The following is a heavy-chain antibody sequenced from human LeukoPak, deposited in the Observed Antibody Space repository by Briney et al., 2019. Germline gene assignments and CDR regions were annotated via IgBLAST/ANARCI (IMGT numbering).Heavy chain of an antibody. CDR1: GYTLTGYY. J-gene: IGHJ4*02. CDR2: INPNSGGT. CDR3: ARDPLYGSGSYFFDF. V-gene: IGHV1-2*02. Sequence: ASVKVSCKASGYTLTGYYMHWVPQAPGQGLEWMGWINPNSGGTNYAQKFQGRVTMTRDTSISTVYMELSRLRSDDTAVYYCARDPLYGSGSYFFDFWGQGTLVTVSS. D-gene: IGHD3-10*01.